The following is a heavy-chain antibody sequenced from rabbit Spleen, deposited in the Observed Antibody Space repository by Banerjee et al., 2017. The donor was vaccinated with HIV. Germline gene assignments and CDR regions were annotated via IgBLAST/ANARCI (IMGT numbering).Heavy chain of an antibody. D-gene: IGHD1-1*01. CDR1: GFSFGDRDV. Sequence: QEQLKETGGGLVQPGGSLTLSCKASGFSFGDRDVMCWVRQATGKGLEWIGTIWTGSTSITWYANWALGRFTISKTSSTTVTLQLNSLTAADTATYFCARDPNYASGHYIYSFWGQGTLVTVS. CDR2: IWTGSTSIT. V-gene: IGHV1S45*01. CDR3: ARDPNYASGHYIYSF. J-gene: IGHJ4*01.